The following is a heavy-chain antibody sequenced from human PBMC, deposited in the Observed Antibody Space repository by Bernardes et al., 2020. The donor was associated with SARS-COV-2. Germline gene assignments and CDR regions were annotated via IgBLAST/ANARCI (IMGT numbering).Heavy chain of an antibody. J-gene: IGHJ4*02. CDR2: IGGRDDYRT. D-gene: IGHD3-10*01. Sequence: GGYLRLSCSVSGFTLSDYAMHWVRQAPGKGLEYVSFIGGRDDYRTFDADFVKGRFTASRDNVKSTIYLQMNSLETEDTAIYYCVHDNYGFHHWGQGALVVVSS. CDR1: GFTLSDYA. V-gene: IGHV3-64D*06. CDR3: VHDNYGFHH.